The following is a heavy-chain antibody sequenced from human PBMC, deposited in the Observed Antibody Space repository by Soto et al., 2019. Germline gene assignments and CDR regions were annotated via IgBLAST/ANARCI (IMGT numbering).Heavy chain of an antibody. CDR1: GGSFSGYY. V-gene: IGHV4-34*01. CDR3: ARARGQILRYFDWLDP. Sequence: QVQLQQWGAGLLKPSETLSLTCAVYGGSFSGYYWSWIRQPPGKGLEWIGEINHSGSTNDNPSLKSRVTISVDTSKNQFYLKLSSVTAADTAVYYCARARGQILRYFDWLDPWGQGTLVTVSS. D-gene: IGHD3-9*01. CDR2: INHSGST. J-gene: IGHJ5*02.